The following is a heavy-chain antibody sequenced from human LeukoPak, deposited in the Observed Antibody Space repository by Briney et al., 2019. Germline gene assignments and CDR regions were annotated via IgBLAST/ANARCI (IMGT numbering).Heavy chain of an antibody. CDR1: GFTFSSYE. J-gene: IGHJ4*02. V-gene: IGHV3-48*03. D-gene: IGHD1-26*01. CDR3: AREVEWELPDY. CDR2: ITADGTNK. Sequence: PGGSLRLSCAASGFTFSSYEMNWVRQAPGKGLEWVSYITADGTNKYDADSVKGRFTISRDNAKNSLYLQMNSLRVDDTAIYCCAREVEWELPDYWGQGTLVTVSS.